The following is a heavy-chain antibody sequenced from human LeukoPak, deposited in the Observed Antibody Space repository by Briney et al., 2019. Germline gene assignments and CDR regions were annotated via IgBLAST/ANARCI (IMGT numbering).Heavy chain of an antibody. CDR3: ARDEVVGDSYGPGGY. D-gene: IGHD5-18*01. CDR1: GFSFSSYG. V-gene: IGHV3-33*01. CDR2: IWLDGSNK. J-gene: IGHJ4*02. Sequence: AGGSLRLSCAASGFSFSSYGMHWVRQAPGKGLGWVAVIWLDGSNKYYADSVKGKFNISRENSKNTMYLQMNSLRAEDTAVYYCARDEVVGDSYGPGGYWGQGTLVTVSS.